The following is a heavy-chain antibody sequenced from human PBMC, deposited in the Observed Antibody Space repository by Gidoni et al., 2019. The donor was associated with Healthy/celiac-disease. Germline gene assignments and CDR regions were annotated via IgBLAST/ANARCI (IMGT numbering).Heavy chain of an antibody. D-gene: IGHD2-21*02. CDR2: INPSGGST. J-gene: IGHJ6*02. CDR3: ARDRIVVVTAIPGGYYYYGMDV. V-gene: IGHV1-46*01. CDR1: GYTFTSYY. Sequence: QVQLVQSGAEVKKPGASVKVSCKASGYTFTSYYMHWVRQAPGQGLEWMGIINPSGGSTSYAQKFQGRVTMTRDTSTSTVYMELSSLRSEDTAVYYCARDRIVVVTAIPGGYYYYGMDVWGQGTTVTVSS.